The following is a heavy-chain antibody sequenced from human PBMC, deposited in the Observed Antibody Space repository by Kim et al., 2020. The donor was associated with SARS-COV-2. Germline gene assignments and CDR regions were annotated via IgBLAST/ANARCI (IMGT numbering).Heavy chain of an antibody. CDR2: ISGSGGST. V-gene: IGHV3-23*01. J-gene: IGHJ4*02. Sequence: GGSLRLSCAASGFTFSSYAMSWVRQAPGKGLEWVSAISGSGGSTYYADSVKGRFTISRDNSKNTLYLQMNSLRAEDTAVYYCGEWDVWSGYPYYFHYWGRGTRVTVSS. D-gene: IGHD3-3*01. CDR3: GEWDVWSGYPYYFHY. CDR1: GFTFSSYA.